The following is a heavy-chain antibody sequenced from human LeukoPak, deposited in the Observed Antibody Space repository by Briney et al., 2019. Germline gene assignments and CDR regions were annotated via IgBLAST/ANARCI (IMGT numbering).Heavy chain of an antibody. Sequence: GSSVKVSCKASGGTFSSYAISWVRQAPGQGLEWMGRIIPILGIANYAQKFQGRVTITADKSTSTAYMELSSLRSEDTAVYYRARDRLLGYCSGGSCYPFDYWGQGTLVTVSS. CDR2: IIPILGIA. V-gene: IGHV1-69*04. CDR3: ARDRLLGYCSGGSCYPFDY. CDR1: GGTFSSYA. D-gene: IGHD2-15*01. J-gene: IGHJ4*02.